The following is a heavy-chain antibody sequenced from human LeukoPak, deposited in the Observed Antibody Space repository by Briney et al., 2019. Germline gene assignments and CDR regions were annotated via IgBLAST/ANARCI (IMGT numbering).Heavy chain of an antibody. J-gene: IGHJ2*01. CDR3: TSGRFVLVPSLERWYFDL. Sequence: PRGSLRLSCTASGFTFRNYDMHWVRQTTEKGLEWVSGIGTEDDTFYPDSVKGRFTISRENAKNSVYLQMNSLRAGDTAVYYCTSGRFVLVPSLERWYFDLWGRGTLVTVSS. CDR2: IGTEDDT. CDR1: GFTFRNYD. V-gene: IGHV3-13*01. D-gene: IGHD2-8*02.